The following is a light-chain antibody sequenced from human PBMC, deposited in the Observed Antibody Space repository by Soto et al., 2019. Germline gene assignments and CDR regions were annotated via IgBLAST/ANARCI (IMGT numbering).Light chain of an antibody. V-gene: IGKV3-20*01. CDR1: QSVSSSY. CDR2: GAS. J-gene: IGKJ1*01. Sequence: EIVLTQSPGTLSLSPGERATLSCRASQSVSSSYLAWYQQGSGQAPRLLIYGASSRATGIPDRFSGSGSGTEFTLTISRLEPEDFAVYYCQQYGSSPRTFGQGTKVDIK. CDR3: QQYGSSPRT.